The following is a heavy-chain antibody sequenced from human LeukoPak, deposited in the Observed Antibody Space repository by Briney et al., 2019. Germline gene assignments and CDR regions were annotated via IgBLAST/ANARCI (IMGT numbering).Heavy chain of an antibody. D-gene: IGHD3-10*01. CDR3: ARQTPVRKANFDY. Sequence: SETLSLTCAVYGGSFSGYYWSWIRQPPGKGLEWIGEINHSGSTNYNPSLKSRVTISVDTSKNQFSLKLSSVTAADTAVYYCARQTPVRKANFDYWGQGTLVTVSS. J-gene: IGHJ4*02. V-gene: IGHV4-34*01. CDR1: GGSFSGYY. CDR2: INHSGST.